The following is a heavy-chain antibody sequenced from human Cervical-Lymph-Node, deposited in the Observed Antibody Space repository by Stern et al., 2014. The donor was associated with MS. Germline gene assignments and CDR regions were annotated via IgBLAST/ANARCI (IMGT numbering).Heavy chain of an antibody. J-gene: IGHJ4*02. CDR3: ARVERDGLDY. CDR2: ISSSSSFI. D-gene: IGHD1-1*01. CDR1: GFTFSSYS. V-gene: IGHV3-21*01. Sequence: VQLVESGGGLVKPGGSLRLSCAASGFTFSSYSMNWVRQAPGKGLEWVSSISSSSSFIYYADSVKGRFTISRDNAKNSLYLQMNSLRAEDTAVYYCARVERDGLDYWGQGTLVTVSS.